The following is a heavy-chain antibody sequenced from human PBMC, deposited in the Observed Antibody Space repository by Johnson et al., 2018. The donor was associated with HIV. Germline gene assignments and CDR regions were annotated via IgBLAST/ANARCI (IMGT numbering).Heavy chain of an antibody. D-gene: IGHD3-9*01. CDR3: TTTLFPYYDILTDKAAFDI. J-gene: IGHJ3*02. Sequence: QVQLVESGGGVVQPGRSLRLSCAASGFTFSSYAMHWVRQAPGKGLEWVAVISYDGSSIKYGDSVKGRFTISRDNPKNSLYLQMNSLKTEDTAVYYCTTTLFPYYDILTDKAAFDIWGQGTMVTVSS. V-gene: IGHV3-30*04. CDR2: ISYDGSSI. CDR1: GFTFSSYA.